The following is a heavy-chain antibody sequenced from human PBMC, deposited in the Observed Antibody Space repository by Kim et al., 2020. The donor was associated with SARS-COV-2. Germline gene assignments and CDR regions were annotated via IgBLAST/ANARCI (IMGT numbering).Heavy chain of an antibody. CDR2: IHISGGT. J-gene: IGHJ5*02. D-gene: IGHD3-10*01. Sequence: SETLSLTCTVSGASINTYYWSWLRQPAGKGLEWIGRIHISGGTKYNPSLKSRLTMSLDTSKNQFSLKLSSVTAADTAIYYCARDFLNFGEFNWFDPWGQGTLVTVSS. CDR3: ARDFLNFGEFNWFDP. V-gene: IGHV4-4*07. CDR1: GASINTYY.